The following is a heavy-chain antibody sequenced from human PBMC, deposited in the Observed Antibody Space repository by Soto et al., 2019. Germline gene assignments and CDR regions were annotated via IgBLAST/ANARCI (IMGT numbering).Heavy chain of an antibody. Sequence: GGSLRLSCAASGFTFSTYSMSWVRQAPGKGLEWVATVSGRGGTTHYAESVKGRFTISRDNSKNTVSLRLSSLGVGTAAAHFCAKDQPCGCAACHRNYFDSWGPGTLVTVSS. CDR2: VSGRGGTT. CDR3: AKDQPCGCAACHRNYFDS. CDR1: GFTFSTYS. J-gene: IGHJ4*02. D-gene: IGHD2-21*01. V-gene: IGHV3-23*01.